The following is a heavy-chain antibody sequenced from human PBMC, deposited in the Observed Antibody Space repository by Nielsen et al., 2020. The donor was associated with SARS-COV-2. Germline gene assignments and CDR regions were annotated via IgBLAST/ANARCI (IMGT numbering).Heavy chain of an antibody. J-gene: IGHJ4*02. CDR1: GGSISSGGYY. V-gene: IGHV4-31*03. D-gene: IGHD3-10*01. Sequence: LRLSCTVSGGSISSGGYYWSWIRQHPGKGLEWIGYIYYSGSTYYNPSLKSRVTISVDTSKNQFSLKLSSVTAADTAVYYCARAAWFGELLFDYWGQGTLVTVSS. CDR3: ARAAWFGELLFDY. CDR2: IYYSGST.